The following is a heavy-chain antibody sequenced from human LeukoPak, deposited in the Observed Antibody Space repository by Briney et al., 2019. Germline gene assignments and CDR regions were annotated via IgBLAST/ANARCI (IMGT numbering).Heavy chain of an antibody. V-gene: IGHV4-38-2*02. CDR2: SGST. CDR3: AATVSPHHYYYYYMDV. D-gene: IGHD4-11*01. Sequence: SETLSLTCTVSGYSISSGYYWGWIRQPPGKGLEWIGSGSTYYNPSLKSRVTISVDTSKNQFSLKLSSVTAADTAVYYCAATVSPHHYYYYYMDVWGKGTTVTVSS. CDR1: GYSISSGYY. J-gene: IGHJ6*03.